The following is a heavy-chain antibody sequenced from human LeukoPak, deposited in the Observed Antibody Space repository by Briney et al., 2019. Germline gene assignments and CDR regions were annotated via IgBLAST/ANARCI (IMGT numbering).Heavy chain of an antibody. CDR2: FDPEDGET. V-gene: IGHV1-24*01. D-gene: IGHD3-10*01. J-gene: IGHJ4*02. CDR1: GYTLTELS. Sequence: VASVKVSCKVSGYTLTELSMHWVRQAPGKGLEWMGGFDPEDGETIYAQKFQGKVTMTEDTSTDTAYMELSSLRSEDTAVYYCATNYYGSGPLDYWGQGTLVTVSS. CDR3: ATNYYGSGPLDY.